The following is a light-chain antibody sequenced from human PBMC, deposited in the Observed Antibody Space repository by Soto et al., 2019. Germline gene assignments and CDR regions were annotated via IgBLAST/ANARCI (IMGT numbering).Light chain of an antibody. V-gene: IGKV3-20*01. CDR3: QQYATDPLT. Sequence: IVLTQSPGTLSLSPGEGATLSCRASQTVGKNYLAWYQQKSGQAPRLLIHGAPNRATGIPERFSGSGSGTDFTLTISRLEPEDFVAYYCQQYATDPLTFGGGTKVEIK. J-gene: IGKJ4*01. CDR1: QTVGKNY. CDR2: GAP.